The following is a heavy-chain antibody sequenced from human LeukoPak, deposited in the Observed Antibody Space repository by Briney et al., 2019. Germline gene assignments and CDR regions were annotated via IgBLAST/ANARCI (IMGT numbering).Heavy chain of an antibody. CDR3: ARFEPGYRSSVRSKSYYYGMDV. CDR2: ISAYNGNT. D-gene: IGHD6-13*01. J-gene: IGHJ6*02. CDR1: GYTFTSYG. V-gene: IGHV1-18*01. Sequence: GASVKVSSKASGYTFTSYGISWVRQAPGQGLEWMGWISAYNGNTNYAQKLQGRVTMTTETSTSTAYMELRSLRTDETAVYYWARFEPGYRSSVRSKSYYYGMDVWGQGTTVTVSS.